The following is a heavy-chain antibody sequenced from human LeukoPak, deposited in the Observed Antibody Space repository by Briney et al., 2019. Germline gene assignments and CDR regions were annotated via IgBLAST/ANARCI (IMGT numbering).Heavy chain of an antibody. CDR2: VESGGDT. Sequence: GGSLRLSCAASGFSVTSKYINWVRQAPGKGLEWVLVVESGGDTPYANSVKGRFTVSRDIFQNTLYLQMNNLRAEDTAVYYCARVGSYYDMDVWGQGTTVTVSS. CDR1: GFSVTSKY. J-gene: IGHJ6*02. CDR3: ARVGSYYDMDV. V-gene: IGHV3-53*01. D-gene: IGHD3-10*01.